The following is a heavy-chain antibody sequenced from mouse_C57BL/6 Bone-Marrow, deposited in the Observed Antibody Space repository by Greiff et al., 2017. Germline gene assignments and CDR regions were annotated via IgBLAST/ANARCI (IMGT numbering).Heavy chain of an antibody. Sequence: VQLQQPGAELVKPGASVKLSCKASGYTFTSYWITWVKQRPGQGLEWIGDIYTGCGSTNYNEKFKSKATQTVDTASSTTYRQLSSLTAEDSAVYYWAGTYYGVPFGYWGQGTTLTVSS. CDR1: GYTFTSYW. CDR2: IYTGCGST. D-gene: IGHD1-2*01. V-gene: IGHV1-55*01. CDR3: AGTYYGVPFGY. J-gene: IGHJ2*01.